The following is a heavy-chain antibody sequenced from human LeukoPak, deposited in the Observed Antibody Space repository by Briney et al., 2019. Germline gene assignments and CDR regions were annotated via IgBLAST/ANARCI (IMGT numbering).Heavy chain of an antibody. CDR1: GYTFTSYG. CDR2: ISAYNGDT. CDR3: ARGGLVEYGDYYFDY. D-gene: IGHD4-17*01. V-gene: IGHV1-18*01. J-gene: IGHJ4*02. Sequence: ASVKVSCKASGYTFTSYGISWVRQAPGQGLEWMGWISAYNGDTNYAQKLQGRVTITRDTSASTAYMELSSLRSEDTAVYYCARGGLVEYGDYYFDYWGQGTLVTVSS.